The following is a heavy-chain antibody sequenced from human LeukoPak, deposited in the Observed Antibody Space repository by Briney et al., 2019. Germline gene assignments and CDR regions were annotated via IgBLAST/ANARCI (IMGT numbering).Heavy chain of an antibody. CDR1: GDSVSGNSAA. V-gene: IGHV6-1*01. CDR3: AREGGYSSGDFDC. D-gene: IGHD6-25*01. J-gene: IGHJ4*02. Sequence: SQTLSLTCAISGDSVSGNSAAWNWTRPSPSRGLEWRRRTYYRCKSYNEYAVSVKSRITINTDTSKNQFCLQLNSVTPEDTAVYYCAREGGYSSGDFDCWGQGALVTASS. CDR2: TYYRCKSYN.